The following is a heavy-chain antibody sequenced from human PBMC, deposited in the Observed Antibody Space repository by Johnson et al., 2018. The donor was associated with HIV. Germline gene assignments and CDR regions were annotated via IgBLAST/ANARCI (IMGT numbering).Heavy chain of an antibody. D-gene: IGHD4-11*01. V-gene: IGHV3-64*01. J-gene: IGHJ3*02. Sequence: VQLVESGGGVVQPGRSLRLSCADSGSTFRSYAMHWVRQAPGKGLEYVSAISSNGGSTYYANSVKGRFTISRDNSKNTLYLQMNSLRAEDTAVYYCARGGAVSRRSADAFDIWGQGTMVTVSS. CDR3: ARGGAVSRRSADAFDI. CDR2: ISSNGGST. CDR1: GSTFRSYA.